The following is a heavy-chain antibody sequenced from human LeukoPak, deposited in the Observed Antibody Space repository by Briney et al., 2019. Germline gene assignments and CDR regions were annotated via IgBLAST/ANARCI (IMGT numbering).Heavy chain of an antibody. CDR1: GFTFSSYS. D-gene: IGHD6-6*01. Sequence: GGSLRLSCAASGFTFSSYSMNWVRQAPGKGLEWVSSSSSSSSYIYYADSVRGRFTISRDNSKNTLYLQMNSLRAEDTAVYYCAKCVGSIAGYWGQGTLVTVSS. CDR3: AKCVGSIAGY. J-gene: IGHJ4*02. V-gene: IGHV3-21*04. CDR2: SSSSSSYI.